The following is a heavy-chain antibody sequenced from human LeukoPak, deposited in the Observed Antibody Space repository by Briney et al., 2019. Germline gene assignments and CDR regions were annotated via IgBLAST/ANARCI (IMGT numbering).Heavy chain of an antibody. CDR2: IYYSGST. Sequence: SETLSVTCTVSGGSISSYYWSWIRQPPGKGLEWIGYIYYSGSTNYNPSLKSRVTISVDTSKNQFSLKLTSLTAADTAVYYCARAGVSSGYWSLWGQGTLVTVSS. V-gene: IGHV4-59*01. J-gene: IGHJ4*02. CDR1: GGSISSYY. CDR3: ARAGVSSGYWSL. D-gene: IGHD3-22*01.